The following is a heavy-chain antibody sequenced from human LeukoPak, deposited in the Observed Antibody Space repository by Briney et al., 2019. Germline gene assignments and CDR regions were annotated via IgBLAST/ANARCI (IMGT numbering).Heavy chain of an antibody. D-gene: IGHD6-19*01. Sequence: GGSLRLSCAASGVSISNFYMHWVRQAPGKGPVWVSRVSADGANTVYADSVRGRFTVSRDNAKNTMSLQMTSLRDEVTAVYFCIMYTSGWTWGQGTLVTVSS. CDR1: GVSISNFY. V-gene: IGHV3-74*01. CDR2: VSADGANT. CDR3: IMYTSGWT. J-gene: IGHJ5*02.